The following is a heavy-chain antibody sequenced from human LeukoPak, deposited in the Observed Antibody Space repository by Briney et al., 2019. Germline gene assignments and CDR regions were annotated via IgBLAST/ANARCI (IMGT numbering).Heavy chain of an antibody. CDR2: ISSSSSYI. CDR1: GFTFSSYS. J-gene: IGHJ4*02. Sequence: PGGSLRLSCAASGFTFSSYSMNWVRQAPGKGLEGVSSISSSSSYIYYADSVKGRFTISRDNAKNSLYLQMNSLRAEDTAVYYCARGNNDVDIVATSDGEWGQGTLVTVSS. CDR3: ARGNNDVDIVATSDGE. D-gene: IGHD5-12*01. V-gene: IGHV3-21*01.